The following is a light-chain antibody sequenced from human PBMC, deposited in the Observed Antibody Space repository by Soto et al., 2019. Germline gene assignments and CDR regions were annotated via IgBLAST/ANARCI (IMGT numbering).Light chain of an antibody. CDR1: QSVSSY. J-gene: IGKJ1*01. V-gene: IGKV3-15*01. CDR3: QQYGSSGK. Sequence: EIVITQSPATLSLSPGERATLSCRASQSVSSYLAWYQQKPGQAPRLLIYGASTRATGIPARFSGSGSGTEFTLTISRLEPEDFAVYYCQQYGSSGKFGQGTKVDIK. CDR2: GAS.